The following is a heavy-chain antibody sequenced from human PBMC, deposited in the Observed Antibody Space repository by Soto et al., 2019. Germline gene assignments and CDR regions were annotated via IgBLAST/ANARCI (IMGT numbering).Heavy chain of an antibody. J-gene: IGHJ6*02. Sequence: QVQLVESGGGVVQPGRSLRLSCAASGFSFSSYAINWVRQAPGKGLEWVVVISDDGVYKFYADSVKGRVTISRDNSKNTLPMQVDSLRVEDTAVYYCSRDQNPAKSAHCYGRDVLGHGTTVTVSS. CDR1: GFSFSSYA. CDR2: ISDDGVYK. V-gene: IGHV3-30-3*01. D-gene: IGHD2-2*01. CDR3: SRDQNPAKSAHCYGRDV.